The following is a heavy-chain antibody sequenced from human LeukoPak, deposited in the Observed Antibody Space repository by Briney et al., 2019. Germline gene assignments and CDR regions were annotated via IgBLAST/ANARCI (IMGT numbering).Heavy chain of an antibody. Sequence: NRGESLKISCKGSGYSLTSYWIGWVRQMPGKGLEWMGIIYPGDSDTRYSPSFQDQVTFSADKSISTAYLQWSSLKASDTAMYYCARHLGTAMVSPLGYWGQGTLVTVSS. D-gene: IGHD5-18*01. CDR2: IYPGDSDT. CDR3: ARHLGTAMVSPLGY. V-gene: IGHV5-51*01. CDR1: GYSLTSYW. J-gene: IGHJ4*02.